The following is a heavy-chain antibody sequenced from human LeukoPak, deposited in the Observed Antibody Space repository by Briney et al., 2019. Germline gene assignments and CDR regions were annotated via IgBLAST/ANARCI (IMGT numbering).Heavy chain of an antibody. Sequence: GGTLRLSCAASGFTFSSYGMSWVRQAPGKGLEWVSAISGSGGSTYYADSVKGRFTISRDNSKNTLYLQVNSLRAEDTAVYYCAKFYEWFGELSAFDIWGQGTMVTVSS. CDR1: GFTFSSYG. D-gene: IGHD3-10*01. CDR2: ISGSGGST. V-gene: IGHV3-23*01. J-gene: IGHJ3*02. CDR3: AKFYEWFGELSAFDI.